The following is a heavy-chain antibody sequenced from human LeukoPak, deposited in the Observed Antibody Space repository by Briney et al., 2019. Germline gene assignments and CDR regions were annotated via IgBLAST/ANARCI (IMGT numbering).Heavy chain of an antibody. CDR2: IRYDGSNK. V-gene: IGHV3-30*02. CDR1: GFTFSSYG. CDR3: AKDDGSSFSYFDY. Sequence: GGSLRLSWAASGFTFSSYGMHWVRQAPGKGLEWVAFIRYDGSNKYYADSVKGRFTISRDNSKNTLYLQMNSLRAEDTAVYYCAKDDGSSFSYFDYWGQGTLVTVSS. D-gene: IGHD6-6*01. J-gene: IGHJ4*02.